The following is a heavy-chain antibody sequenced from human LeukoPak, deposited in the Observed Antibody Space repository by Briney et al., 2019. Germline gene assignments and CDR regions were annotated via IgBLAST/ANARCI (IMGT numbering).Heavy chain of an antibody. CDR1: GFTFSSYA. J-gene: IGHJ4*02. V-gene: IGHV3-23*01. CDR2: ISGSGGST. Sequence: SGGSLRLSCVASGFTFSSYAMSWVRQAPGKGLEWVSGISGSGGSTYYADSVKGRFTISRDNSKKRLYLQMNSLRAEDTAVYYCAKVFLPLGYSYGEGHYFDYWGQGTLVTVSS. D-gene: IGHD5-18*01. CDR3: AKVFLPLGYSYGEGHYFDY.